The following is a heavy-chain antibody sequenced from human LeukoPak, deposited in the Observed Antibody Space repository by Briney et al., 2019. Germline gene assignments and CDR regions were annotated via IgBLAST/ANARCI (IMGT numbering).Heavy chain of an antibody. V-gene: IGHV3-64D*06. CDR3: VKLRTYSHTPPDY. CDR2: ISTNGHST. J-gene: IGHJ4*02. D-gene: IGHD6-13*01. CDR1: GFTFSSYA. Sequence: PGGSLRLSCSASGFTFSSYAMHWVRQAPGKGLEYVSAISTNGHSTYYADSVKGRFTISRDSSKNTLYLQMSSLRTEDTAVYYCVKLRTYSHTPPDYWGQGTLVTVSS.